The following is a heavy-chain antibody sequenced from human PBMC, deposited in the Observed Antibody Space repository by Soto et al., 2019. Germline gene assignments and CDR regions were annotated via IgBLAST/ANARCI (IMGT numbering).Heavy chain of an antibody. Sequence: EVQLVESGGGLVQPGRSLRLSCAASGFTFDNYAMHWVRQAPGKGLEWVSGISWNSNTIAYADSVKGRFTISRDNAKNSLYLQMNSPRAEDTAFYYCAKDTGPNWGQGTLFTVAS. J-gene: IGHJ4*02. CDR1: GFTFDNYA. V-gene: IGHV3-9*01. CDR3: AKDTGPN. CDR2: ISWNSNTI.